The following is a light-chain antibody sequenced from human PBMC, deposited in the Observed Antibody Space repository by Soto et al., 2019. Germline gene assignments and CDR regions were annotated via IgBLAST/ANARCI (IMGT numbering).Light chain of an antibody. J-gene: IGKJ3*01. CDR1: QDITNY. CDR3: QHYGDFPFT. V-gene: IGKV1-33*01. Sequence: DIQMTQSPSSLSASVGDRVTITCQASQDITNYLSWYQQKPGKAPKLLIYGASNLQTGVPSRLSGGGSGTDFTLTIRGLQPEDIATYYCQHYGDFPFTFGPGTKVEI. CDR2: GAS.